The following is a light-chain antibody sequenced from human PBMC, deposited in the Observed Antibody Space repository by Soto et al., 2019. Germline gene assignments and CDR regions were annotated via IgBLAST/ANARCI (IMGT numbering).Light chain of an antibody. V-gene: IGKV1-5*03. Sequence: DIQMTQSPSTLSASVGDRVTITCRASQSVSNWLAWYQQKPGKAPKLLIYKASSLESGVPSRFSGSGSGTEFTLTINSVQPDDFATYYCQQYSSWGTFGQGTKVDIK. CDR2: KAS. CDR3: QQYSSWGT. J-gene: IGKJ1*01. CDR1: QSVSNW.